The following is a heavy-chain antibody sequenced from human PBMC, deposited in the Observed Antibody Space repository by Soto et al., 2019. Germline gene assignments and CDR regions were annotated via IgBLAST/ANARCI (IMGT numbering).Heavy chain of an antibody. J-gene: IGHJ4*02. CDR2: IYYGGTT. CDR3: ARGWYYFDF. CDR1: VEPMTGGYY. V-gene: IGHV4-38-2*01. Sequence: SETLSLTCDVSVEPMTGGYYWGWIRQSPGKGLEWIGSIYYGGTTYYNPSLRSRLAISIDTSKNQFSLRLTSVTAADTALYFCARGWYYFDFWGRGTLVTVS. D-gene: IGHD2-15*01.